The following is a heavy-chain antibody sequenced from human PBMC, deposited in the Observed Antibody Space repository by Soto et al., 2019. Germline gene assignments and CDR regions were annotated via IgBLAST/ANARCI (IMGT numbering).Heavy chain of an antibody. J-gene: IGHJ6*02. CDR3: ARRGYDSRSYYYYGMEV. D-gene: IGHD3-16*01. CDR1: LYSFTSYW. Sequence: ALKVSWQWSLYSFTSYWSWLVRQEPGKVLEWMGIIYPGDSDTRYSPSFQGQVTISADKSISTAYLQWSSLKASDTAMYYCARRGYDSRSYYYYGMEVWGQGTTVTVSS. V-gene: IGHV5-51*01. CDR2: IYPGDSDT.